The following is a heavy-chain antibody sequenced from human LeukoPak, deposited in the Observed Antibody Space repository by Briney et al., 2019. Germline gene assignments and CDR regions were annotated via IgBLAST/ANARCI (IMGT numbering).Heavy chain of an antibody. CDR2: ISYDGSNK. CDR1: GFTFSSYG. J-gene: IGHJ4*02. Sequence: PGGSLRLSCAASGFTFSSYGMHWVRQAPGKGLEWVAVISYDGSNKHYADSVKGRFTNSRDNSKNTLYLQMNSLRAEDTAVYYCAKGYSGYLDYWGQGTLVTVSS. V-gene: IGHV3-30*18. CDR3: AKGYSGYLDY. D-gene: IGHD1-26*01.